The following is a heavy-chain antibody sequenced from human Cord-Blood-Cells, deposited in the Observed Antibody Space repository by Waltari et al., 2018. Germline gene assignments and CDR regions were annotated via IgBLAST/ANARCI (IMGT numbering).Heavy chain of an antibody. CDR1: GGSISSSSYY. J-gene: IGHJ1*01. CDR2: IYYSGST. Sequence: QLQLQESGPGLVKPSETLSLTCTVSGGSISSSSYYSGWIRQPPGKGLEWIGSIYYSGSTYYNPSLKSRVTISVDTSKNQFSLKLSSVTAADTAVYYCARQYCSGGSCYEYFQHWGQGTLVTVSS. D-gene: IGHD2-15*01. V-gene: IGHV4-39*01. CDR3: ARQYCSGGSCYEYFQH.